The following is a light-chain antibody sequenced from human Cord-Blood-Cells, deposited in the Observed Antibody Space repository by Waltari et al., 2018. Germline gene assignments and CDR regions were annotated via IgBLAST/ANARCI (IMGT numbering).Light chain of an antibody. CDR1: SRSSHC. CDR3: NSRDSSGNHVV. Sequence: SSELTQDPAVSVALGQTGRIPCQGDSRSSHCASWYQQKQGQAPVLVIYGKNNRPSGIPDRFSGSSSGNTASLTITGAQAEDEADYYCNSRDSSGNHVVFGGGTKLTVL. J-gene: IGLJ2*01. V-gene: IGLV3-19*01. CDR2: GKN.